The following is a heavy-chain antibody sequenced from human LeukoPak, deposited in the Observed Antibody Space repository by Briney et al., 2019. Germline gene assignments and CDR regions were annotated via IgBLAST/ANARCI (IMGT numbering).Heavy chain of an antibody. CDR1: GYTFTSYD. CDR2: INPNSGGT. CDR3: ARVLYSGNFDY. J-gene: IGHJ4*02. Sequence: GASVKVSCKASGYTFTSYDINWVRQATGQGLEWMGWINPNSGGTNYAQKFQGRVTMTRDTSISTAYMELSRLRSDDTAVYYCARVLYSGNFDYWGQGTLVTVSS. V-gene: IGHV1-2*02. D-gene: IGHD6-13*01.